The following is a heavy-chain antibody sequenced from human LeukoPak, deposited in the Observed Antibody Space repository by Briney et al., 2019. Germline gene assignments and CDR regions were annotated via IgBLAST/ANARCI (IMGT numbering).Heavy chain of an antibody. J-gene: IGHJ4*02. V-gene: IGHV4-31*03. Sequence: SETLSLTCTVSGGSISSGGYYWSWIRQHPGKALEWIGYIYYSGSTYYNPSLKSRVTISVDTSKNQFSLKLSSVTAADTAVYYCARDSKQYSSSSTGFDYWGQGTLVTVSS. CDR1: GGSISSGGYY. CDR2: IYYSGST. D-gene: IGHD6-6*01. CDR3: ARDSKQYSSSSTGFDY.